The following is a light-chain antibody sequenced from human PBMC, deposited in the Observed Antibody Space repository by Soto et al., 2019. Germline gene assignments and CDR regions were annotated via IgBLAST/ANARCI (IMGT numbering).Light chain of an antibody. CDR3: QQSNDWLT. CDR2: GAS. Sequence: EIVMTQSPATLSVSPGERATLSCRASQSVSNNLAWYQQKPGQAPRLLIYGASTRATGIPARCSGSGSGTDFTLTISSLQYYDVAVYYCQQSNDWLTFGEGTKVDIK. V-gene: IGKV3-15*01. CDR1: QSVSNN. J-gene: IGKJ1*01.